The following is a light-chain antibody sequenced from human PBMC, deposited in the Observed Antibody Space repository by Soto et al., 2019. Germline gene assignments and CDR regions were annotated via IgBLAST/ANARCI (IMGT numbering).Light chain of an antibody. J-gene: IGLJ1*01. CDR1: SSDVGSYNL. CDR3: ASYTSRGTRV. Sequence: QSALTQPASVSGSPGQSITISCTGTSSDVGSYNLVSWYQQHPGKAPKFMIYEVTNRPSGVSNRFSGSKSGNTASLTISGLQAEDEADYYCASYTSRGTRVFGTGTKLTVL. V-gene: IGLV2-14*02. CDR2: EVT.